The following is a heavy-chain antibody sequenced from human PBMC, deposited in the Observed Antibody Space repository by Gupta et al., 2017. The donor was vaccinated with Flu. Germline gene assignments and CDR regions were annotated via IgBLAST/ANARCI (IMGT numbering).Heavy chain of an antibody. D-gene: IGHD1-1*01. Sequence: QVQLVESGGGVVQPGRSLRLSCKASGFIFSSYGMHWVRQAPGKGLEGVSVIWYDGRNKYYADSVKGRFTISRDNSQNTLFLQMNSLRVEDTAVYYCVSQLAPAGNNWYEVDYWGQGTLVTVSS. J-gene: IGHJ4*02. CDR1: GFIFSSYG. CDR2: IWYDGRNK. CDR3: VSQLAPAGNNWYEVDY. V-gene: IGHV3-33*01.